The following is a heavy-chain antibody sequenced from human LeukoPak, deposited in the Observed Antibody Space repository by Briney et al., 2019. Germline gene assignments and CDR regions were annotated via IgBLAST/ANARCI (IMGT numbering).Heavy chain of an antibody. J-gene: IGHJ4*02. D-gene: IGHD6-13*01. CDR1: GGSISSRSYF. CDR2: IYSSGST. CDR3: ARGIAAADFSFDS. Sequence: SGTLSLTCAVSGGSISSRSYFWGWTRQPPGKGLEWIASIYSSGSTYYNPSLKSRVSISVDTSNNQFSLKLGSVTAADTALYYCARGIAAADFSFDSWGQGTLVTVSS. V-gene: IGHV4-39*01.